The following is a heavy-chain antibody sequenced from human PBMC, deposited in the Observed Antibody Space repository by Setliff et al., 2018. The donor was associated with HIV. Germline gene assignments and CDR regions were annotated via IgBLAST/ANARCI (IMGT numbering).Heavy chain of an antibody. D-gene: IGHD6-13*01. CDR3: ARHRDPPGSRWIYYYYYMDL. Sequence: SETLSLTCTVSGGSISSSSYYWGWIRQPPGKGLEWIGSIYYGGSTSYNPSLSSRLTISVDTSKNQVSLRLSSVTAADTGVYYCARHRDPPGSRWIYYYYYMDLWGEGTTVTVSS. CDR1: GGSISSSSYY. V-gene: IGHV4-39*01. J-gene: IGHJ6*03. CDR2: IYYGGST.